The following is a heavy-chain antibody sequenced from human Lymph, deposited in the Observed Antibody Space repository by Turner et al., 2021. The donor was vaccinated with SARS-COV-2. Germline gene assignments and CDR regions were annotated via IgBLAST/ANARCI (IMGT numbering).Heavy chain of an antibody. CDR1: GIIVSRNY. CDR2: IYSGGTT. D-gene: IGHD6-13*01. J-gene: IGHJ6*02. V-gene: IGHV3-53*02. Sequence: EVQLVETGGGWIQPGGSLRLSCAASGIIVSRNYMNWVRQAPGKGLEWVSVIYSGGTTYYADSGKGRFTISRDNSKNTLYLQMNSLRVEDTAVYYCARDLGTYGMDVWGQGTTVTVSS. CDR3: ARDLGTYGMDV.